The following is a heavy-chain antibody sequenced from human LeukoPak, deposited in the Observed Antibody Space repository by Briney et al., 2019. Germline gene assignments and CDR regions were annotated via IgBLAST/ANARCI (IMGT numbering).Heavy chain of an antibody. J-gene: IGHJ4*02. D-gene: IGHD6-13*01. V-gene: IGHV3-74*01. CDR3: ASSVIAAIDY. Sequence: GRSLRLSCAASGFTFSSYWMHWVRQAPGKVLVWVSRINSDGSDTSYADSVKGRFTISRDNAKNTLYLQMNSLRAEDTAVYYCASSVIAAIDYWGQGTLVTVSS. CDR2: INSDGSDT. CDR1: GFTFSSYW.